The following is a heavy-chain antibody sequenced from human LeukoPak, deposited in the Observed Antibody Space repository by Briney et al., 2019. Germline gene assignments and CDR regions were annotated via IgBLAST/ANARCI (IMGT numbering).Heavy chain of an antibody. Sequence: GESLKISCKGSGYSFTNYWIGWVRQMPGKGLEWVAIISPGNSDIKYSPSFQGQVTISVDKSINTAYLQWSSLKASDTGMYYCARQRPGAFDIWGQGTMVTVSS. CDR1: GYSFTNYW. CDR2: ISPGNSDI. V-gene: IGHV5-51*01. D-gene: IGHD3-10*01. J-gene: IGHJ3*02. CDR3: ARQRPGAFDI.